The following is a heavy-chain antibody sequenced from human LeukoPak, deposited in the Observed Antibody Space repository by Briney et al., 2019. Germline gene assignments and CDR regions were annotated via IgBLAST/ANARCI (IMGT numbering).Heavy chain of an antibody. CDR3: AKGGPAQDYYDSSGYLYYFDY. J-gene: IGHJ4*02. V-gene: IGHV3-23*01. Sequence: GRSLRLSCAASGFTFSSYAMSWVRQAPGKGLEWVSAISGSGGSTYYADSVKGRFTISRDNSKNTLYLQMNSLRAEDTAVYYCAKGGPAQDYYDSSGYLYYFDYWGQGTLVTVSS. D-gene: IGHD3-22*01. CDR2: ISGSGGST. CDR1: GFTFSSYA.